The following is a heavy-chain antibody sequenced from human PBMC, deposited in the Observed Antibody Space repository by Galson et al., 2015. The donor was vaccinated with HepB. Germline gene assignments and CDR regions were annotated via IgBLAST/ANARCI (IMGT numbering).Heavy chain of an antibody. J-gene: IGHJ6*02. V-gene: IGHV4-59*01. D-gene: IGHD3-22*01. CDR2: IYYSGST. CDR1: GGSISSYY. Sequence: SETLSLTCTVSGGSISSYYWSWIRQPPGKGLEWIGYIYYSGSTNYNPSLKSRVTISVDTSKNQFSLKLSSVTAADTAVYYCARIDSRDYYYGMDVWGQGTTVTVSS. CDR3: ARIDSRDYYYGMDV.